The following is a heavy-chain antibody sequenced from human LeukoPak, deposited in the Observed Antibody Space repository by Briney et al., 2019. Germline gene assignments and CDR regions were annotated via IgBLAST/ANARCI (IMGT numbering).Heavy chain of an antibody. J-gene: IGHJ4*02. CDR1: GFTFSSYA. D-gene: IGHD6-19*01. Sequence: GGSLRLSCAASGFTFSSYAMSWARQAPGKGLEWVSAISGSGGSTYYADSVKGRFTISRDNSKNTLYLQMNSLRAEDTAVYYCARQIAVAVYFDYWGQGTLVTV. V-gene: IGHV3-23*01. CDR3: ARQIAVAVYFDY. CDR2: ISGSGGST.